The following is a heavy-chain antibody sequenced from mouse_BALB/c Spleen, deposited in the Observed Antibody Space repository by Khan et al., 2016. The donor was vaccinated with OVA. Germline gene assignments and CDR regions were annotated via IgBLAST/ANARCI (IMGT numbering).Heavy chain of an antibody. CDR1: GYSITSDYA. V-gene: IGHV3-2*02. CDR3: ARSIMAN. Sequence: VQLKESGPGLVKPSQSLSLTCTVTGYSITSDYAWNWIRQFPGNILEWMGYISYSGSTSYNPSLKSRISITRDTSKNQFFLQLNSVTTEDTATYYCARSIMANWGQGTTLTVSS. J-gene: IGHJ2*01. CDR2: ISYSGST.